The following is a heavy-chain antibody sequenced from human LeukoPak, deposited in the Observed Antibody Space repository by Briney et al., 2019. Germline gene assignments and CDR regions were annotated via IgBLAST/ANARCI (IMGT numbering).Heavy chain of an antibody. V-gene: IGHV4-34*01. CDR3: ARSGSSWFHNWFDP. CDR2: INHSGST. Sequence: SETLSLTCAVYGGSFSGYHWSWIRQPPGKGLEWIGEINHSGSTNYNPSLKSRVTISVDTSKNQFSLKLSSVTAADTAVYYCARSGSSWFHNWFDPWGQGTLVTVSS. D-gene: IGHD6-13*01. CDR1: GGSFSGYH. J-gene: IGHJ5*02.